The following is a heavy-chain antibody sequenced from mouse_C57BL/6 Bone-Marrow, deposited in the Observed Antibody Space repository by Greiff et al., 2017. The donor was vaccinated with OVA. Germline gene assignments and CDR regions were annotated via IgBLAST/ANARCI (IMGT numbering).Heavy chain of an antibody. Sequence: EVQRVESGGGLVKPGGSLKLSCAASGFTFSIYAMSRVRQTPEKRLEWVATISDGGSYTYYPDNVKGRNTISRDNAKNNPYLQMSHLTSEDTAVYYCARGNGGYEWYFDVWGTGTTVTVSS. J-gene: IGHJ1*03. D-gene: IGHD2-3*01. V-gene: IGHV5-4*01. CDR1: GFTFSIYA. CDR3: ARGNGGYEWYFDV. CDR2: ISDGGSYT.